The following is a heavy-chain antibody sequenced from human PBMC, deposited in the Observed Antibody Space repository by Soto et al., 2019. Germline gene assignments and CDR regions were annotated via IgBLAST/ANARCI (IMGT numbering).Heavy chain of an antibody. V-gene: IGHV3-30-3*01. D-gene: IGHD3-22*01. Sequence: GGSLRLSCAASGFTFSSYAMHWVRQAPGKGLEWVAVISYDGSNKYYADSVKGRFTISRDNSKNTLYLQMNSLRAEDTAVYYCASSYSAYYYDSSGYYEWGQGTMVTVSS. CDR1: GFTFSSYA. J-gene: IGHJ4*02. CDR3: ASSYSAYYYDSSGYYE. CDR2: ISYDGSNK.